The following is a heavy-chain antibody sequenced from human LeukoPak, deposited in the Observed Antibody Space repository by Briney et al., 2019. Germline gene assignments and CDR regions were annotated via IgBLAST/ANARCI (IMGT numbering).Heavy chain of an antibody. CDR1: GFTFSSYS. CDR3: ACVDYYDSSGHGY. Sequence: GGSLRLSCAASGFTFSSYSMNWVRQAPGKGLEWVSSISSSSSYIYYADSVKGRFTISRDNAKNSLYLQMNSLRAEDTAVYYCACVDYYDSSGHGYWGRGTLVTVSS. V-gene: IGHV3-21*01. CDR2: ISSSSSYI. J-gene: IGHJ4*02. D-gene: IGHD3-22*01.